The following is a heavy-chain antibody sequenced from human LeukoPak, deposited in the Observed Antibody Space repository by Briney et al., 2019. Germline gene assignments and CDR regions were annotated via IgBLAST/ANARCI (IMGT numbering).Heavy chain of an antibody. CDR3: ARADVDTAMVGAFDI. V-gene: IGHV4-61*02. J-gene: IGHJ3*02. D-gene: IGHD5-18*01. CDR1: GGSISSGSYY. Sequence: SETLSLTCTVSGGSISSGSYYWSWIRQPAGKGLEWIGRIYTSGGTNYNPSLKSRVTISVDTSKNQFSLKLSSVTAADTAVYYCARADVDTAMVGAFDIWGQGTMVTVSS. CDR2: IYTSGGT.